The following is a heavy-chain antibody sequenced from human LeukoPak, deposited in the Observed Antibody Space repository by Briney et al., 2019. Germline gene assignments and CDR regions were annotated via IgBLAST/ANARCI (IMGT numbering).Heavy chain of an antibody. CDR2: INHSGST. J-gene: IGHJ6*02. D-gene: IGHD1-1*01. Sequence: SETLSLTCAVYGGSFSGYYWSWIRQPPGKGLEWIGEINHSGSTNYNPSLKSRVTISVDTSKNQFSLKLSSVTAADTAVYYCARVRYYGMDVWGQGTTVTVSS. CDR1: GGSFSGYY. CDR3: ARVRYYGMDV. V-gene: IGHV4-34*01.